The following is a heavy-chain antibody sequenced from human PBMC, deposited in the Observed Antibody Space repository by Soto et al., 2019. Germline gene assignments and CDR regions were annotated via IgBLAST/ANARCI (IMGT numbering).Heavy chain of an antibody. CDR1: GGSISSGGYY. J-gene: IGHJ4*02. Sequence: QVQLQESGPGLVKPSQTLSLPCTVSGGSISSGGYYWSWIRQHPGKGLEWIGYIYYSGSTYYNPSLKIRVTRTVDTSNNQFSLKLSSVTAADTAVYYCARVDYGDGNEDYWGQGNLVTVSS. CDR3: ARVDYGDGNEDY. D-gene: IGHD4-17*01. V-gene: IGHV4-31*03. CDR2: IYYSGST.